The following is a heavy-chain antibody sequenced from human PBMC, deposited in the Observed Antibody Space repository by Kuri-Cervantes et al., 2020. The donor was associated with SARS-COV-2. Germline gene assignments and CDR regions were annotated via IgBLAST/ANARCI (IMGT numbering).Heavy chain of an antibody. CDR2: ISSSSSYI. CDR3: ARHPQQLVRGSNNWFDP. Sequence: GESLKISCAASGFTFSSYSMNWVRQAPGKGLEWVSSISSSSSYIYYADSVKGRFTISRDNAKNSLYLQMNSLRAEDTAVYYCARHPQQLVRGSNNWFDPWGQGTLVTVSS. J-gene: IGHJ5*02. V-gene: IGHV3-21*01. CDR1: GFTFSSYS. D-gene: IGHD6-13*01.